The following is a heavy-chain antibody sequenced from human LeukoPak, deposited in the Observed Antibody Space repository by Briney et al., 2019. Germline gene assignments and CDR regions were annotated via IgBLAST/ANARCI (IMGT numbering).Heavy chain of an antibody. D-gene: IGHD2-15*01. CDR1: GGSISSYY. Sequence: SETLSLTCTVSGGSISSYYWSWIRQPPGKGLEWIGYIYYSGSTNYNPSLKSRVTISVDTSKNQFSLKLSSVTAADTAVYYCARAPYCSGGSCYSGAFDIRGQGTMVTVSS. V-gene: IGHV4-59*01. CDR2: IYYSGST. CDR3: ARAPYCSGGSCYSGAFDI. J-gene: IGHJ3*02.